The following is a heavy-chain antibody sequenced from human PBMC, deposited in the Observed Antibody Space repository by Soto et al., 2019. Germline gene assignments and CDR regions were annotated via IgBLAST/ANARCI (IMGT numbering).Heavy chain of an antibody. D-gene: IGHD3-16*02. V-gene: IGHV1-69*13. CDR2: IIPIFGTA. J-gene: IGHJ4*02. Sequence: SVKVSCKASGGTFSSYAISWVRQAPGQGLEWMGGIIPIFGTANYAQKFQGRVTITADESTSTAYMELSSLRSEDTAVYYCARAHYDYVWGSYRYFFDYWGQGTLVTV. CDR3: ARAHYDYVWGSYRYFFDY. CDR1: GGTFSSYA.